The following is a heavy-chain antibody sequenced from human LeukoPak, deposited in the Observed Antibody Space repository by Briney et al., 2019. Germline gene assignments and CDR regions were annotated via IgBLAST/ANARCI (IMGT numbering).Heavy chain of an antibody. D-gene: IGHD3-16*02. CDR3: ARDPYYDYVWGSYRHNWFDP. CDR2: IYYSGST. CDR1: GGSISSSSYY. V-gene: IGHV4-39*07. J-gene: IGHJ5*02. Sequence: SETLSLTCTVSGGSISSSSYYWGWIRQPPGKGLEWIGSIYYSGSTYYNPSLKSRVTISVDTSKNQFSLKLSSVTAADTAVYYCARDPYYDYVWGSYRHNWFDPWGQGTLVTVSS.